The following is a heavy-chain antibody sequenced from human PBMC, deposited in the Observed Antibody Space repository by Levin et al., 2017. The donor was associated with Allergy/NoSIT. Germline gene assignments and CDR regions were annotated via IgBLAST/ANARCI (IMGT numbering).Heavy chain of an antibody. CDR3: TRVDYYDSSGYYPLSYYLNYYYGMDV. CDR2: ISRSGTSM. CDR1: GFTFSDFH. J-gene: IGHJ6*02. D-gene: IGHD3-22*01. Sequence: GESLKISCAASGFTFSDFHMSWVRQAPGKGLECISYISRSGTSMYYADSVKGRFIISRDNAQNSLYLQMNSLRAEDTAVYYCTRVDYYDSSGYYPLSYYLNYYYGMDVWGQGTTVTVSS. V-gene: IGHV3-11*01.